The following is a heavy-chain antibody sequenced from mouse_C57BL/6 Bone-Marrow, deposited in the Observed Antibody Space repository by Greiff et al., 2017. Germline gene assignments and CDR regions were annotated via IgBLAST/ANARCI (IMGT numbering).Heavy chain of an antibody. CDR2: ISDGGSYT. CDR1: GFTFSSYA. D-gene: IGHD1-1*01. V-gene: IGHV5-4*03. CDR3: ASPLLLRSSWFAY. Sequence: EVMLVESEGGLVKPGGSLKLSCAASGFTFSSYAMSWVRQTPEKRLEWVATISDGGSYTYYPDNVKGRFTISRDNAKNNLYLQMSHLKSEDTAMYYCASPLLLRSSWFAYWGQGTLVTVSA. J-gene: IGHJ3*01.